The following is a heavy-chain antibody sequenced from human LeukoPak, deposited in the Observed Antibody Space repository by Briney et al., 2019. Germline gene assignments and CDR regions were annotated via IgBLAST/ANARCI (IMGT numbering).Heavy chain of an antibody. Sequence: SVKVSCKASGYTFTSYGIGWVRQAPGQGLEWMGRINPILGMTNYAQKFQDRVSMSADKSTSTAYMELRSLRSEDTAVYYCASGSYTVSLIDYWGQGTLVTVSS. CDR1: GYTFTSYG. V-gene: IGHV1-69*04. J-gene: IGHJ4*02. CDR3: ASGSYTVSLIDY. D-gene: IGHD3-10*01. CDR2: INPILGMT.